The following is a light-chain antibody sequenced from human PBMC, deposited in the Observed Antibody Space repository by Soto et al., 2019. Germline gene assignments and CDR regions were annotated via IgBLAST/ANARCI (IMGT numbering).Light chain of an antibody. CDR3: QQRSNWLT. V-gene: IGKV3-15*01. Sequence: IVMTQSPATLSVSPGESATLSCRASQSVSSNLAWHQQKPGQAPRILMYDASTRATGISARFSGSGSGTEFTLTISSLQSEDFAVYYCQQRSNWLTFGGGTKVDIK. CDR2: DAS. J-gene: IGKJ4*01. CDR1: QSVSSN.